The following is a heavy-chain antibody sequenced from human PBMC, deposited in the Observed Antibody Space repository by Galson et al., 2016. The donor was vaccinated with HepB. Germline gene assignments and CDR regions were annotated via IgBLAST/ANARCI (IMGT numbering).Heavy chain of an antibody. CDR1: GYLFSTYF. CDR3: VRDPVRGWAPFDY. J-gene: IGHJ4*02. D-gene: IGHD6-19*01. Sequence: SVKVSCKASGYLFSTYFIHWVRQAPGQGLEWMGLFNPSRGSTTYAQKLQGRVTMSGDTSTGTFYMELNTLTSEDTAVYYCVRDPVRGWAPFDYWGQGTLVTVSS. CDR2: FNPSRGST. V-gene: IGHV1-46*04.